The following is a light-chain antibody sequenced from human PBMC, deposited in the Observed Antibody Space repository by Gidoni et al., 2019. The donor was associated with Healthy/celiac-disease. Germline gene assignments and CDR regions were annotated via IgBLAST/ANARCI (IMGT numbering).Light chain of an antibody. CDR2: AAS. CDR1: QGISSY. Sequence: IQLTQSPSSLSASVGDRVTITCRASQGISSYLAWYQQKPGKAPKLLSYAASTLQSGVPSRFSGSGSGTDFTLTISSLQPEDFATYYCQQLNSGGFXGXTKVEIK. V-gene: IGKV1-9*01. CDR3: QQLNSGG. J-gene: IGKJ4*01.